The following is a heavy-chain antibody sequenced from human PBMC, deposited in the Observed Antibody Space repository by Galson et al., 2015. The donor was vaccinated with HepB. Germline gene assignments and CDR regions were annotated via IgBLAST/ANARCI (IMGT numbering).Heavy chain of an antibody. J-gene: IGHJ6*02. Sequence: SLRLSCAASGFTFSSYGMHWVRQAPGKGLEWVAFIRYDGSNKYYADSVKGRFTISRDNPKNTLYLQMNSLRAEDTAVYYCAKDGDYYGSGSYYYYYYGMDVWGQGTTVTVSS. CDR2: IRYDGSNK. CDR1: GFTFSSYG. CDR3: AKDGDYYGSGSYYYYYYGMDV. D-gene: IGHD3-10*01. V-gene: IGHV3-30*02.